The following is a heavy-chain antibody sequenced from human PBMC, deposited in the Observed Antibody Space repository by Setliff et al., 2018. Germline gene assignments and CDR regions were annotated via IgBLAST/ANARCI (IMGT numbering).Heavy chain of an antibody. Sequence: SVKVSCKASGGTFSSYAISWVRQAPGQGLEWMGGIIPIFGTANYAQKFQGRVTITADESTGTAYMELSSLRSEDTAVYYCAREGVGDDAFDIGGQGTMGDVS. D-gene: IGHD3-10*01. J-gene: IGHJ3*02. V-gene: IGHV1-69*13. CDR1: GGTFSSYA. CDR3: AREGVGDDAFDI. CDR2: IIPIFGTA.